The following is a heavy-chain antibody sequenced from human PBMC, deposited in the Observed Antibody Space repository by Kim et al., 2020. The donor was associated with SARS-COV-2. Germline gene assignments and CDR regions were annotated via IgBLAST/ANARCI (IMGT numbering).Heavy chain of an antibody. CDR3: ARRGEDGGMDV. Sequence: GGSLRLSCAASGFTFSGSAMHWVRQASGKGLEWVGRIRSKANSYATAYVASVKGRFTISRDDSKNTAYLQMNSLRTEVTAVYYCARRGEDGGMDVWGQGTTVTVSS. D-gene: IGHD2-21*01. CDR1: GFTFSGSA. J-gene: IGHJ6*02. CDR2: IRSKANSYAT. V-gene: IGHV3-73*01.